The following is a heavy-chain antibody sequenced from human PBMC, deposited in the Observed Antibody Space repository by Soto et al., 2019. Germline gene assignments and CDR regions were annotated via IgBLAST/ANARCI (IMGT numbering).Heavy chain of an antibody. D-gene: IGHD3-10*01. CDR1: GYTCTKHY. CDR3: ARGSSSGSGGTLGLNV. J-gene: IGHJ3*01. V-gene: IGHV1-46*01. CDR2: INPGNASP. Sequence: QVQLAQSGAEVKKPGASVKVSCQASGYTCTKHYMHWVRQAPGQGLEWMGVINPGNASPLYAQKCQGRVTVTSDTSTSTVCMEPTSLTSDDTAVYYCARGSSSGSGGTLGLNVWGRGKMVTVYS.